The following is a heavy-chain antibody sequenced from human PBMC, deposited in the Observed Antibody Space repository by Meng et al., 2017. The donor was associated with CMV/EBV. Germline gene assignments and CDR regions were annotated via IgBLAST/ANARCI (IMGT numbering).Heavy chain of an antibody. Sequence: ASVKVSCKASGYTFTSYDINWVRQATGQGLEWMGWMNPNSGNTGYAQKFQGRVTMTRNTSISTAYMELGSLRSEDTAVYYCARGRGRITIFGVVIIIGDYYYGMDVWGQGTTVTVSS. CDR2: MNPNSGNT. V-gene: IGHV1-8*01. D-gene: IGHD3-3*01. J-gene: IGHJ6*02. CDR1: GYTFTSYD. CDR3: ARGRGRITIFGVVIIIGDYYYGMDV.